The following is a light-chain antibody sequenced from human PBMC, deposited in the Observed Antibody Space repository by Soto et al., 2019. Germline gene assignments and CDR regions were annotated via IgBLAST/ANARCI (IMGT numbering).Light chain of an antibody. Sequence: EIVMTQSPATLSVSPEERATLSCRASQSVSSNLAWYQQKPGQAPRLLIYGASTRATGIPARFSGSGSGTEFTLTISSLQSEDFAVYYCQQYNNWPPGTFGQGT. CDR1: QSVSSN. V-gene: IGKV3D-15*01. CDR2: GAS. J-gene: IGKJ1*01. CDR3: QQYNNWPPGT.